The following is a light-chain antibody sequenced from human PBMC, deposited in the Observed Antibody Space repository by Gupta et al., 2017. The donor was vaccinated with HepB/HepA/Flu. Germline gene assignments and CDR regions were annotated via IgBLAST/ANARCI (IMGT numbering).Light chain of an antibody. J-gene: IGKJ2*01. V-gene: IGKV1-6*01. CDR3: RQDYNYLT. CDR2: AAS. CDR1: QGIRDD. Sequence: AIQMTQSPSSLSASVGDRVIITCRASQGIRDDLAWYQQKPGKPSKLLIYAASTLESGVPSRFSGSGSGTEFTLTISSRQPEDFATYYWRQDYNYLTFGQWTKLEIQ.